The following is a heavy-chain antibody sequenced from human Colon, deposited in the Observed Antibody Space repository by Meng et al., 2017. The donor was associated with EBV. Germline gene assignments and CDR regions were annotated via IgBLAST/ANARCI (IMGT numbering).Heavy chain of an antibody. CDR1: GDSVTNGGYS. D-gene: IGHD7-27*01. CDR3: ARDTSTWGNKGLDH. Sequence: QLQLQEFDSKLLKPSQSFSLSCVVSGDSVTNGGYSWSWIRQPPGKGLGWIGYFDHSGSTKYNQSLKSRVTISVDTSKNQFSLKLSSVAAADTAVYYCARDTSTWGNKGLDHWGQGILVTVSS. J-gene: IGHJ4*02. V-gene: IGHV4-30-2*01. CDR2: FDHSGST.